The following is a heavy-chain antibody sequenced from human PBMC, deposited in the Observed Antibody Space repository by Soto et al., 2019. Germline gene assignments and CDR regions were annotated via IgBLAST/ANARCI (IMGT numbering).Heavy chain of an antibody. CDR3: ARPQSRYYYYYGMDV. Sequence: GVSMKICCKGSGYSVTIYWVAWVRQIPGKGLEWMGIIYPGDSDTRYSPSFQGQVTISADKSISTAYLQWSSLKASDTAMYYCARPQSRYYYYYGMDVWGQGTTVTVSS. J-gene: IGHJ6*02. CDR1: GYSVTIYW. V-gene: IGHV5-51*01. CDR2: IYPGDSDT.